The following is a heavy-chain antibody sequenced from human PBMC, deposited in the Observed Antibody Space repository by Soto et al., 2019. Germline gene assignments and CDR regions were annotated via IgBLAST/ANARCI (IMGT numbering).Heavy chain of an antibody. V-gene: IGHV4-34*01. Sequence: EPECLTCAVYGVSFSGYYWCCIRQATGKGLEWIGEINHSGSTNYNPSLKSRVTISVDTSKNQFSLKLSSVTAADTAVYYCSIAKGQQLLPWYFHYSGQATL. CDR1: GVSFSGYY. D-gene: IGHD6-13*01. CDR2: INHSGST. J-gene: IGHJ4*02. CDR3: SIAKGQQLLPWYFHY.